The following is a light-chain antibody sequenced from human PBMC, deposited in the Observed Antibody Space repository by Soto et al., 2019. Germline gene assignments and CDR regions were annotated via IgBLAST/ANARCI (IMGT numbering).Light chain of an antibody. CDR3: QQYNSYWT. CDR2: DAS. CDR1: QSISSW. V-gene: IGKV1-5*01. J-gene: IGKJ1*01. Sequence: DIQMTHSPSTLPASVGDRVTITCRASQSISSWLAWYQQKPGKAPKLLIYDASSLESGVPSRFSGSGSGTEFTLTISSLQPDDFATYYCQQYNSYWTFGQGTKVDIK.